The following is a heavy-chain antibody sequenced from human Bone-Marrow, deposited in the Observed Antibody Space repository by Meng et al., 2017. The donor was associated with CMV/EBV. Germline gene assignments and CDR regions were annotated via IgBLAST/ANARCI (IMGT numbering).Heavy chain of an antibody. V-gene: IGHV3-30*02. CDR1: GFTFSSYG. Sequence: GESLKISCAASGFTFSSYGMHWVRRAPGKGLEWVAFIRYDGSNKYYADSVKGRFTISRDNSKNTLYLQMNSLRAEDTAVYYCAKDSLWQLLYAEYFQHWGQGTRVTVSS. J-gene: IGHJ1*01. CDR3: AKDSLWQLLYAEYFQH. D-gene: IGHD2-2*02. CDR2: IRYDGSNK.